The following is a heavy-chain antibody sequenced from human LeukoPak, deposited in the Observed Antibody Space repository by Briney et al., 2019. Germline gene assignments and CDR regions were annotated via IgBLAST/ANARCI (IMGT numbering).Heavy chain of an antibody. Sequence: SETLPLACAVSGGSISSSNWWSWVRQPPGKGLEWIGEIYHSGSTNYNPSLKSRVTISVDTSKNQFSLKLSSVTAADTAVYYCARPYDSRGYNDFWFDPWGQGTLVTVSS. CDR1: GGSISSSNW. D-gene: IGHD3-22*01. J-gene: IGHJ5*02. V-gene: IGHV4-4*02. CDR3: ARPYDSRGYNDFWFDP. CDR2: IYHSGST.